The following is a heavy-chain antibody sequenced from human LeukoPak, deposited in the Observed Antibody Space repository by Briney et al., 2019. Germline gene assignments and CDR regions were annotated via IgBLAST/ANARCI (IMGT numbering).Heavy chain of an antibody. D-gene: IGHD5-18*01. CDR2: ISSSSSYI. V-gene: IGHV3-21*01. Sequence: GGSLRLSCAASGFTFSSYSMNWVRQAPGKGLEWVSSISSSSSYIYYADSVKGRFTISRDNAKNSLYLQMNSLRAEDTAVYYCARDQTAMAKGGFDYWGQGTLVTVSS. J-gene: IGHJ4*02. CDR3: ARDQTAMAKGGFDY. CDR1: GFTFSSYS.